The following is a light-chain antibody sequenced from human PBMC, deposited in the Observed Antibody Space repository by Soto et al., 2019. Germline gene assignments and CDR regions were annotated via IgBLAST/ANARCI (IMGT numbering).Light chain of an antibody. J-gene: IGKJ4*01. CDR1: QSVSSN. CDR3: QQYNNWPFT. V-gene: IGKV3-15*01. CDR2: GAS. Sequence: EIVRTQSPATLSVSPGERATLSCRASQSVSSNLAWYQQKPGQAPRLLIYGASTRATGIPARFSGSGSGTEFTLTISSLQSEDFAVYYCQQYNNWPFTFGGGTKVDIK.